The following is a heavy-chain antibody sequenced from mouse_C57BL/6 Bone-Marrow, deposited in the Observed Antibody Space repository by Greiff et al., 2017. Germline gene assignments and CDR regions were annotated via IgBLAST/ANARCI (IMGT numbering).Heavy chain of an antibody. V-gene: IGHV2-6-1*01. D-gene: IGHD2-3*01. CDR2: IWSDGST. J-gene: IGHJ4*01. Sequence: VKLMESGPGLVAPSQSLSITCTVSGFSLTSYGVHWVRQPPGKGLEWLVVIWSDGSTTYNSALKSRLSISKDNSKSQVFLKMNSLQTDDTAMYYCARHPIYDCYYLYAMDYWGQGTSVTVSS. CDR1: GFSLTSYG. CDR3: ARHPIYDCYYLYAMDY.